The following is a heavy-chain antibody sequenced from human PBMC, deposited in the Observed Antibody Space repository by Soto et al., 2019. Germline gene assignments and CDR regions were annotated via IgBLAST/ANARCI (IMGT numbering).Heavy chain of an antibody. CDR1: GFTFNNYA. CDR3: AKHNSGSDRAFDI. V-gene: IGHV3-23*01. D-gene: IGHD3-10*01. Sequence: EVQLLESGGGLVQPGGSLRLSCAASGFTFNNYAMGWVRQAPGKGLEWVSPISKSGDTTYYADSVRGRFTISRDNSKNTLFLQLDSLRAEDTAVYACAKHNSGSDRAFDIWGQGTLVTGSS. J-gene: IGHJ3*02. CDR2: ISKSGDTT.